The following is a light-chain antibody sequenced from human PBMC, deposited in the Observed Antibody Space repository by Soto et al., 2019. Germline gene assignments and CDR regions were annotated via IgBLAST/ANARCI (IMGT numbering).Light chain of an antibody. V-gene: IGLV2-8*01. J-gene: IGLJ2*01. CDR3: SSHAGSNSLMV. Sequence: QSALTQPPSASGSPGQSVTISCTGTSSDIGAFNSISWYQQYPGKAPKLIIFDITQRPSGVPDRFSGSKSANTASLTVSGLQDEDEADYHCSSHAGSNSLMVFGGETKLTVL. CDR2: DIT. CDR1: SSDIGAFNS.